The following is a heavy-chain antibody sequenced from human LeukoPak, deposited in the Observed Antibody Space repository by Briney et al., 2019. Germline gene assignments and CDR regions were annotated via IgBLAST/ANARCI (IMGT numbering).Heavy chain of an antibody. CDR2: ISGSGGST. CDR3: AKYVLRYFVGPR. CDR1: GFTFSSYA. Sequence: PGGSLRLSCAASGFTFSSYAMSWVRQAPGKWLEWDSAISGSGGSTYYADSVKGRFTISRDNSKNTLYLQMNSLRAEDTAVYYCAKYVLRYFVGPRWGQGTLVTVSS. J-gene: IGHJ4*02. V-gene: IGHV3-23*01. D-gene: IGHD3-9*01.